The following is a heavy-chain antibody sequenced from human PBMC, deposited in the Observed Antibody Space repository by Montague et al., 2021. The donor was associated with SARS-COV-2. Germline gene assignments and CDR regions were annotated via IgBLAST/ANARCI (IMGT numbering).Heavy chain of an antibody. D-gene: IGHD2-8*01. Sequence: SETLSLTCTVSGGSISGYYWSWIRQPPGKGLEWIGYIYYSGSTKYNPFLESRVTVSVDRSKNQVSLKLSSVTAADTAVYYCARLLRSCTNGVCRTYYYYYAMDVWGQGTRVTVSS. CDR2: IYYSGST. CDR1: GGSISGYY. V-gene: IGHV4-59*01. CDR3: ARLLRSCTNGVCRTYYYYYAMDV. J-gene: IGHJ6*02.